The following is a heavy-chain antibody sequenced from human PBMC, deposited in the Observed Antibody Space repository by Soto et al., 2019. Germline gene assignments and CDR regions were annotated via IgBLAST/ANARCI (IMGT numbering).Heavy chain of an antibody. V-gene: IGHV1-18*01. D-gene: IGHD6-13*01. J-gene: IGHJ4*02. CDR3: ASESTSSCRDY. Sequence: QVQLVQSGAEVKKPGASVKVSCKTSGYTFTSYGISWVRQAPGQGLEWMVWISAYNGNTKYAQKLPVRVPMAPDTSTSTAYMELRSLRSEPSAVYYCASESTSSCRDYWGQGTLVTVSS. CDR1: GYTFTSYG. CDR2: ISAYNGNT.